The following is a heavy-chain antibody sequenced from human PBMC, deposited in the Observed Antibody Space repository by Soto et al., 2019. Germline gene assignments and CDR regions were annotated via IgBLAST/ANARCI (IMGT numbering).Heavy chain of an antibody. CDR3: ARAPYSYTYFFFDY. J-gene: IGHJ4*02. CDR2: INPSLGRA. V-gene: IGHV1-46*01. D-gene: IGHD1-26*01. CDR1: GYTXSAYH. Sequence: GXSXKVSFKASGYTXSAYHMDLVRQAPGQGLEWMGIINPSLGRANYALKFQDRVAMNWDTSTSTVYMELTSLRSDETAVYYCARAPYSYTYFFFDYWGQGNLVTVSA.